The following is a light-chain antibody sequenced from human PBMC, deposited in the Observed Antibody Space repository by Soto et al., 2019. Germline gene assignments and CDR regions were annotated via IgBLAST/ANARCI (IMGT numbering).Light chain of an antibody. Sequence: NFMLTQPHSVSESPGKTVVISCTRNSGSIVSQYVQWYQQRPGSSPITVIYEDNQRPSGVPDRFSGSIDISSNSAAPTISGLETEDEADHYRHYFDSTTQVFGGGTKLTVL. CDR2: EDN. CDR3: HYFDSTTQV. J-gene: IGLJ2*01. CDR1: SGSIVSQY. V-gene: IGLV6-57*01.